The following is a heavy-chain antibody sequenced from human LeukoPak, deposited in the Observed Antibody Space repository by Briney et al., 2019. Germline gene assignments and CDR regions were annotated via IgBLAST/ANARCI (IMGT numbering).Heavy chain of an antibody. V-gene: IGHV3-11*05. Sequence: GGSLRLSCAASGFTFSDYYMSWIRQPPGKGLEWVSYINSTSSYTNYADSVNARLTISGDNAKNSLYLQMNSLRAEDTAVYYCAREYDSRGYPRFDYWGQGALVTVSS. D-gene: IGHD3-22*01. CDR1: GFTFSDYY. CDR3: AREYDSRGYPRFDY. CDR2: INSTSSYT. J-gene: IGHJ4*02.